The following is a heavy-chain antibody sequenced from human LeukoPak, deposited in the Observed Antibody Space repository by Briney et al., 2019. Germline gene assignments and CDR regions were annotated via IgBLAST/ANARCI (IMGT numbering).Heavy chain of an antibody. J-gene: IGHJ4*02. V-gene: IGHV1-2*06. CDR2: INPNSGGT. D-gene: IGHD5-12*01. CDR1: GYTFTGYY. Sequence: ASVKVSCKASGYTFTGYYMHWVRQAPGQGLEWMGRINPNSGGTNYAQKFQGRVTMTRDTSISTAYMELSRLRSEDTAVYYCARGDSGYDGLFDYWGQGTLVTVSS. CDR3: ARGDSGYDGLFDY.